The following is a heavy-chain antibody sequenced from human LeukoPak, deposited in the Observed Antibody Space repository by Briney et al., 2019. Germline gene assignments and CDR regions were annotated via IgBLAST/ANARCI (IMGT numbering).Heavy chain of an antibody. CDR2: IYTSGST. CDR1: GGSISSYY. CDR3: ARESYGQDFDAFEI. J-gene: IGHJ3*02. D-gene: IGHD5-18*01. Sequence: SETLSLTCTVSGGSISSYYWSWIRQPAGKGLEWIGRIYTSGSTNYNPSLKSRVTMSVDTSKNQFSLKLSSVTAADTAVYYCARESYGQDFDAFEIWGQGTMVTVSS. V-gene: IGHV4-4*07.